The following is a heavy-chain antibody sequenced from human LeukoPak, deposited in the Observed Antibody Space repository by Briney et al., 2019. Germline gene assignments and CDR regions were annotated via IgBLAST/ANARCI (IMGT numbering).Heavy chain of an antibody. CDR2: ISSSSSTI. J-gene: IGHJ5*02. CDR1: GFTFSSYS. V-gene: IGHV3-48*02. CDR3: ASLRVYSYKTWFDP. D-gene: IGHD5-18*01. Sequence: TGGSLRLSCAASGFTFSSYSMNWVRQAPGKGLEWVSYISSSSSTIYYADSVKGRFTISRDNAKNSLYLQMNSLRDGDTAVYYCASLRVYSYKTWFDPWGQGTLVTVSS.